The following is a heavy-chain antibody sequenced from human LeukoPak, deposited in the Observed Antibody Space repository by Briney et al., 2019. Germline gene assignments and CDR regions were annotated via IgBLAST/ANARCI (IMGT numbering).Heavy chain of an antibody. J-gene: IGHJ4*02. CDR2: IYPGDSDT. D-gene: IGHD3-10*01. CDR1: GFTFSDYY. Sequence: GGSLRLSCAASGFTFSDYYMSWIRQMPGKGLEWMGIIYPGDSDTRYSPSFQGQVTISADKSISTAYLQWSSLKASDTAMYYCARPAYYYGSGSYFPFDYWGQGTLVTVSS. CDR3: ARPAYYYGSGSYFPFDY. V-gene: IGHV5-51*01.